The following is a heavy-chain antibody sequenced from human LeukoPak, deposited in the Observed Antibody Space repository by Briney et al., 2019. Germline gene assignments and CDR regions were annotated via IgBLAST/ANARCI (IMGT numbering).Heavy chain of an antibody. Sequence: ASVKVSCKASGYAFTGYYMHWVRQAPGQGLEWMGIINPSGGSTSYAQKFQGRVTMTRDTSTSTVYMELSSLRSEDTAVYYCARIIRYYDSSGYLQYYFDYWGQGTLVTVSS. CDR2: INPSGGST. CDR1: GYAFTGYY. D-gene: IGHD3-22*01. V-gene: IGHV1-46*01. CDR3: ARIIRYYDSSGYLQYYFDY. J-gene: IGHJ4*02.